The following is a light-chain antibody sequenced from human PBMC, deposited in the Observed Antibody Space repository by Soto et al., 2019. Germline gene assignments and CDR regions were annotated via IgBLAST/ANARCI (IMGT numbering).Light chain of an antibody. CDR2: DAS. J-gene: IGKJ4*01. CDR1: QSVGSY. Sequence: EIVLTQSPATLSLSPGERATLSCRASQSVGSYLAWYQQKPGQAPRLLIYDASTRATGIPARFSGSGSGTDFTLTISSLEPEDFAFYFCQQRTNWPPVTFGGGTKVEIK. V-gene: IGKV3-11*01. CDR3: QQRTNWPPVT.